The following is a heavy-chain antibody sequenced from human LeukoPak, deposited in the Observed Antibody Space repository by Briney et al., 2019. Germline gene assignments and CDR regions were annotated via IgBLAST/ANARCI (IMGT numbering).Heavy chain of an antibody. J-gene: IGHJ4*02. CDR1: GFTFSKAW. V-gene: IGHV3-15*01. CDR3: TTEDYGDYVPDY. CDR2: IKSKTDGGTT. Sequence: GGSLRLSCAASGFTFSKAWMGWVRRAPGKGLEWVGQIKSKTDGGTTDYAAPVKGRFTISRDDSKNSLYLLMNSLKTEDTAVYYCTTEDYGDYVPDYWGQGTLVTVSS. D-gene: IGHD4-17*01.